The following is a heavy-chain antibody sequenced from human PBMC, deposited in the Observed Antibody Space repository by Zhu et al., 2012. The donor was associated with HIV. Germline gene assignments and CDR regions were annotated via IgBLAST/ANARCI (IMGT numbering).Heavy chain of an antibody. J-gene: IGHJ4*02. V-gene: IGHV4-38-2*01. CDR3: ASLNDYGDSNY. CDR1: GYSIRSGYY. CDR2: IYHSGSI. Sequence: QVQLQESGPGLVKPSETLSLTCAVSGYSIRSGYYWGWVRQPPGKGLEWIGSIYHSGSIYYNPSLKSRVTMSLDTSKNQFSLNLSSVTAADTAVYYCASLNDYGDSNYWDLGTLVTVSS. D-gene: IGHD4-17*01.